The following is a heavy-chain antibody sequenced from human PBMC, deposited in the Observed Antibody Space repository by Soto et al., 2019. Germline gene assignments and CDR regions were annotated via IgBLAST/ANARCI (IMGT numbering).Heavy chain of an antibody. Sequence: EVQLVESGGGLVQPGGSLRLSCAASGFTFSSYWMHWVRQAPGKGLVWVSRINSDGSSTSYADSVKGRFTISRDNAKNTLYLQLNSLRAEDTAVYYCARDTDSSGYRAFDPWGQGTLVTVSS. CDR1: GFTFSSYW. D-gene: IGHD3-22*01. J-gene: IGHJ5*02. V-gene: IGHV3-74*01. CDR2: INSDGSST. CDR3: ARDTDSSGYRAFDP.